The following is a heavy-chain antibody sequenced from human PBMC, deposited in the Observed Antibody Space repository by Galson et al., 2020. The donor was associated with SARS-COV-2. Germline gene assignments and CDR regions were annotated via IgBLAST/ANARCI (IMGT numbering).Heavy chain of an antibody. D-gene: IGHD3-10*01. J-gene: IGHJ5*02. CDR1: GGSISSGGYY. CDR3: ARYGLTMVRSRFDP. Sequence: SETLSLTCTVSGGSISSGGYYWSWIRQHPGKGLEWIGYIYYSGSTYYNPSLKSRVTISVDTSKNQFSLKLSSVTAADTAVYYCARYGLTMVRSRFDPWGQGTLVTVSS. V-gene: IGHV4-31*03. CDR2: IYYSGST.